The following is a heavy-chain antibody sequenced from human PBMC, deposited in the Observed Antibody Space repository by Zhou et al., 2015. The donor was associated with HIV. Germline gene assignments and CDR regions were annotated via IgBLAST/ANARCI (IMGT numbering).Heavy chain of an antibody. V-gene: IGHV1-69*13. J-gene: IGHJ4*02. CDR1: GGTFSSYA. CDR3: ASYYYDSSGPWDPHYFHY. CDR2: IIPIFGTA. Sequence: QVHLVQSGAEEKKPGASVKVLCKASGGTFSSYAISWVRQAPGQGLEWVGGIIPIFGTANYAQKFQVRVTITADESTSTAYMELSSLRSEDTAVYYCASYYYDSSGPWDPHYFHYWGQGTLVTVSS. D-gene: IGHD3-22*01.